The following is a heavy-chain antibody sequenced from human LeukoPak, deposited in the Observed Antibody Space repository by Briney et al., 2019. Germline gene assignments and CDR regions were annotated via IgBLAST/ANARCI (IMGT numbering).Heavy chain of an antibody. D-gene: IGHD3-16*01. V-gene: IGHV4-30-4*01. J-gene: IGHJ2*01. Sequence: SQTLSLTCTVSGGSISSGDYYWSWIRQPPGKGLEWIGYIYYSGSTYYNPSLKSRVTISVDTSKNQFSLKLSSVTAADTAVYYCARDTDLGGYFDLWGRGTLVTVSS. CDR3: ARDTDLGGYFDL. CDR1: GGSISSGDYY. CDR2: IYYSGST.